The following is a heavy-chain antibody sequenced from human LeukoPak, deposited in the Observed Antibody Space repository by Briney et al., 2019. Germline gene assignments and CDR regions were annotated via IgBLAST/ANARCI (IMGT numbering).Heavy chain of an antibody. V-gene: IGHV4-39*07. Sequence: PSETLSLTCTVSGGSISSSSYYWGWIRQPPGKGLEWIGSIYYSGSTYYNPSLKSRVTISVDTSKNQFSLKLTSMTAAGTAVYFCARDNVVDATSGIDYWGQGTLVTVSS. J-gene: IGHJ4*02. CDR1: GGSISSSSYY. D-gene: IGHD1-26*01. CDR3: ARDNVVDATSGIDY. CDR2: IYYSGST.